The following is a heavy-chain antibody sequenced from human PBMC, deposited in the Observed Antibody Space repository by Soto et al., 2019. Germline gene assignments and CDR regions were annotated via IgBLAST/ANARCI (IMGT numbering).Heavy chain of an antibody. CDR2: VLGVFGTA. J-gene: IGHJ4*02. Sequence: SVKVSCKASGGIFNGDAISGVRQAPGQGLEWMGGVLGVFGTANYAQKFQGRVTITADKSTTTAYMELRSLRSEDTAVYYCARSSGSYSPTFFDHWGQGTLVTVSS. D-gene: IGHD1-26*01. CDR1: GGIFNGDA. CDR3: ARSSGSYSPTFFDH. V-gene: IGHV1-69*06.